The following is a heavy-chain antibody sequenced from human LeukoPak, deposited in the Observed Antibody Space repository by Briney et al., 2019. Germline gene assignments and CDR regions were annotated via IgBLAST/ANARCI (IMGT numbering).Heavy chain of an antibody. CDR2: IYYSGST. Sequence: SETLSLTCTVSGGSISSYYWSWIRQPPGKGLEWIGYIYYSGSTNYNPSLKSRVTISVDTSKNQFSLKLSSVTAADTAVYYCARLIRVDIVATKKNAFDIWGQGTMVTVSS. D-gene: IGHD5-12*01. CDR1: GGSISSYY. V-gene: IGHV4-59*01. CDR3: ARLIRVDIVATKKNAFDI. J-gene: IGHJ3*02.